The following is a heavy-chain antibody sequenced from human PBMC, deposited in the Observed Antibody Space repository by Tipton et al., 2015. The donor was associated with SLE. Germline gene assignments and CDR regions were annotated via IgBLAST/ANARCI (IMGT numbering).Heavy chain of an antibody. CDR3: ARGKGTYCSGGSCYGN. CDR1: GYTFTGYY. J-gene: IGHJ4*02. D-gene: IGHD2-15*01. Sequence: QLVQSGAEVKKPGASVKVSCKASGYTFTGYYMHWVRQAPGQGLEWMGRINPNSGGTNYAQKFQGRVTMTRDTSISTAYMELSRLRSDDTAVYYCARGKGTYCSGGSCYGNWGQGTLVTVSS. CDR2: INPNSGGT. V-gene: IGHV1-2*06.